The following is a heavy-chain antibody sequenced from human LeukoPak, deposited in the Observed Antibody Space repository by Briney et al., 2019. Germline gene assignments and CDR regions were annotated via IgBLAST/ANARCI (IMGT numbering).Heavy chain of an antibody. CDR2: IRQDGSEI. V-gene: IGHV3-7*01. Sequence: SGGSLRLSCAASGFTFSSYWMSWVRQAPGKGLEWVANIRQDGSEIYYVDSVKGRFTISRDNAKNSLYLQMNSLRAEDTAVYYCARDKQVGATHFDFWGQGTLVTVSS. J-gene: IGHJ4*02. D-gene: IGHD1-26*01. CDR1: GFTFSSYW. CDR3: ARDKQVGATHFDF.